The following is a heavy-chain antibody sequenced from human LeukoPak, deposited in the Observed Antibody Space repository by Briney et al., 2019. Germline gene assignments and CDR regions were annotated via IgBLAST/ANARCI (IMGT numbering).Heavy chain of an antibody. D-gene: IGHD6-13*01. CDR2: INHSGST. Sequence: SSETLSLTCAVYGGSFSGYYWSWIRQPPGKGLEWIGEINHSGSTNYNPSLKSRVTISVDTSKNQFSLKLSSVTAADTAVYYCARGHYGSSWYSFGAFDIWGQGTMVTVSS. V-gene: IGHV4-34*01. CDR3: ARGHYGSSWYSFGAFDI. CDR1: GGSFSGYY. J-gene: IGHJ3*02.